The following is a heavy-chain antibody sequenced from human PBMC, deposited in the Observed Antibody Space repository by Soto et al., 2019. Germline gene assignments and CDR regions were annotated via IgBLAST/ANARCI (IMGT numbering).Heavy chain of an antibody. CDR3: ARHGSSSSWYPDH. J-gene: IGHJ4*02. CDR2: AQPGHSDT. Sequence: GESLKISGQGSGYRFSSVWIGWVRQIPGKGLEWMGIAQPGHSDTRYSPAFQGHVTISADESTNTAYLQWSSRRASDTAMYFCARHGSSSSWYPDHWGQGTLVTVSS. D-gene: IGHD6-13*01. CDR1: GYRFSSVW. V-gene: IGHV5-51*01.